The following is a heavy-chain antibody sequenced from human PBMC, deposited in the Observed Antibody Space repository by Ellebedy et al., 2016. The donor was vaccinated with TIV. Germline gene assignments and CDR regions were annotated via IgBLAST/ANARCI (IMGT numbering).Heavy chain of an antibody. Sequence: GESLKISCAASGFTFSTYAMSWVRQAPGKGLEWVSGIRDNGDTTYYADSVKGRFTISRDNSKNTLYLQMNSLRADDTAVYYCARDGGRGPYCSGGTCYPYYFDYWGQGTLVTVSS. V-gene: IGHV3-23*01. CDR3: ARDGGRGPYCSGGTCYPYYFDY. CDR2: IRDNGDTT. J-gene: IGHJ4*02. D-gene: IGHD2-15*01. CDR1: GFTFSTYA.